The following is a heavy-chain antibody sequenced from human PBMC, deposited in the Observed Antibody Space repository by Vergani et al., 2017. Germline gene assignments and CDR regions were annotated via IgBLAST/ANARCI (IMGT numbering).Heavy chain of an antibody. Sequence: QVQLVQSGAEVKKPGSSVKVSCKASGGTFSSYAISWVRQAPGQGLEWMGGIIPIFGTANYAQKFQGRVTITADESTSTAYMELSSLRSEDTAVYYCAXDEYCSGGSCYDPHLDYWGQGTLVTVSS. CDR1: GGTFSSYA. CDR3: AXDEYCSGGSCYDPHLDY. V-gene: IGHV1-69*01. CDR2: IIPIFGTA. D-gene: IGHD2-15*01. J-gene: IGHJ4*02.